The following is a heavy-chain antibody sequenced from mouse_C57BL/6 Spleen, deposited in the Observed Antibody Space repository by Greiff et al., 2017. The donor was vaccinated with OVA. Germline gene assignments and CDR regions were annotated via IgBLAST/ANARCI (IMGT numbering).Heavy chain of an antibody. V-gene: IGHV6-6*01. D-gene: IGHD2-4*01. J-gene: IGHJ2*01. CDR3: TRRLYYDYDVYFDY. CDR1: GFTFSDAW. Sequence: EVQRVESGGGLVQPGGSMKLSCAASGFTFSDAWMDWVRQSPEKGLEWVAEIRNKANNHATYYAESVKGRFTISRDDSKSSVYLQMNSLRAEDTGIYYCTRRLYYDYDVYFDYWGQGTTLTVSS. CDR2: IRNKANNHAT.